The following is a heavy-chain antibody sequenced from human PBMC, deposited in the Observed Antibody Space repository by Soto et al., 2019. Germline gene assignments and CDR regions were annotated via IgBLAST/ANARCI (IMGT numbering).Heavy chain of an antibody. V-gene: IGHV4-30-4*01. CDR3: GILDMITFGGVIGPNEAFDS. J-gene: IGHJ3*02. Sequence: SETLPLTCNVSGGSISSCDYYWSWIRQPPGKGLEWIGYIYFSESTSYNPSLKSRVTISGDKSKNQFSLRLTSVTAADTAVYYCGILDMITFGGVIGPNEAFDSWGQGKMVS. CDR1: GGSISSCDYY. D-gene: IGHD3-16*02. CDR2: IYFSEST.